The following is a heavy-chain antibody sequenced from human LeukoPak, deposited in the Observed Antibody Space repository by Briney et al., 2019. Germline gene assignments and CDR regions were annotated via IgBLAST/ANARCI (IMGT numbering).Heavy chain of an antibody. J-gene: IGHJ4*02. CDR2: ISAYNGNT. V-gene: IGHV1-18*01. CDR1: GYTFTSYG. D-gene: IGHD4-17*01. CDR3: ARDRATVTTGDVQGDY. Sequence: GASVKVSCKASGYTFTSYGISWVRQAPGQGLEWMGWISAYNGNTNYAQKLQGRVTMTTDTSTSTAYMELWSLRSDDTAVYYCARDRATVTTGDVQGDYWGQGTLVTVSS.